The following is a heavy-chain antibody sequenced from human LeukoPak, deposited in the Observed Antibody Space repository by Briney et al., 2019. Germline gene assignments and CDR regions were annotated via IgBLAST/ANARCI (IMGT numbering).Heavy chain of an antibody. V-gene: IGHV3-30*02. D-gene: IGHD2-2*01. CDR1: GFPFRAFA. Sequence: GGPLRFSCEGPGFPFRAFAMPGFAQTPGKGLEGLDFIRYDGSTKYYADSVKGRFTISRDNSKNTLYLQMNSLRAEDTAVYYCAKGEYCSNTSCAPFDPWGQGTLVTVSS. J-gene: IGHJ5*02. CDR3: AKGEYCSNTSCAPFDP. CDR2: IRYDGSTK.